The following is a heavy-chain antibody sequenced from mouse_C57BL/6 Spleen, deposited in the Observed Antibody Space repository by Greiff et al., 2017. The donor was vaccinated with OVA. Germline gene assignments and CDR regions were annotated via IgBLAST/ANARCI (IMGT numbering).Heavy chain of an antibody. V-gene: IGHV2-5*01. CDR1: GFSLTSYG. D-gene: IGHD2-3*01. J-gene: IGHJ4*01. CDR3: AKNRDYDGYYGYAMDY. Sequence: VQLQQSGPGLVQPSQSLSITCTVSGFSLTSYGVHWVRQSPGKGLEWLGVIWRGGSTDYNAAFMSRLSITKDNSKSQVFFKMNSLQADDTAIYYCAKNRDYDGYYGYAMDYWGQGTSVTVSS. CDR2: IWRGGST.